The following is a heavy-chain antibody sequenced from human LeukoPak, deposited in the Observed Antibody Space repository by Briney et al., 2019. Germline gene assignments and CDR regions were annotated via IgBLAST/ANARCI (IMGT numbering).Heavy chain of an antibody. D-gene: IGHD6-13*01. V-gene: IGHV3-49*04. J-gene: IGHJ6*03. CDR2: IKSYTFGGTT. Sequence: GGSLRLSCTGSGFTFGDYVMSWVRQAPGKGLEWVAFIKSYTFGGTTEYAASVKGRFTISRDDSKSIAYLQMNSLKTEDTAVYYCTRRQPDYYYYYMDVWGKGTTVTISS. CDR1: GFTFGDYV. CDR3: TRRQPDYYYYYMDV.